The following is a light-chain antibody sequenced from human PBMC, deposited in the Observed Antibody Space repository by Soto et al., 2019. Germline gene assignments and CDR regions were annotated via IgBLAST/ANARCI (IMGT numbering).Light chain of an antibody. Sequence: DIQMTQSPSTLSASVGDRVTITCRASQNIRSRLAWYQQKPGKAPRLLIYEASILESGVPSRFSGRGSGTEFTLTITSLQPDDFATYYCQQCHAYSLTFGGGTNVEIK. V-gene: IGKV1-5*03. CDR2: EAS. J-gene: IGKJ4*01. CDR1: QNIRSR. CDR3: QQCHAYSLT.